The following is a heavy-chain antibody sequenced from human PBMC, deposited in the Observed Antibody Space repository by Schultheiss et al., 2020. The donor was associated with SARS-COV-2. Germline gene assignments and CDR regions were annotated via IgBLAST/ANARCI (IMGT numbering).Heavy chain of an antibody. CDR3: VREGGMPHYYFDY. Sequence: SQTLSLTCAISGDSVSRNTSAWNWIRQSPSRGLEWLGRTYYRSKWYTDYAVSVKGRITIDPDTSKNHFSLQLNSVTPEDTAVYYCVREGGMPHYYFDYWGQGTLVTVSS. CDR2: TYYRSKWYT. V-gene: IGHV6-1*01. D-gene: IGHD3-16*01. CDR1: GDSVSRNTSA. J-gene: IGHJ4*02.